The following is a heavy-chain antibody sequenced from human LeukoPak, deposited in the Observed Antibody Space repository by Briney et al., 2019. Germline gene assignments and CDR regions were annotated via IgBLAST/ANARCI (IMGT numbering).Heavy chain of an antibody. CDR3: ASHPMVRGVFSF. CDR1: GFTFSDYY. J-gene: IGHJ4*02. D-gene: IGHD3-10*01. Sequence: RGSLRLSSAASGFTFSDYYMSWIRQAPGKGLEWVSYISSSSSYTNYADSVKGRFTISRDNAKNSLYLQMNSLRAEDTAVYYCASHPMVRGVFSFWGQGTLVTVSS. V-gene: IGHV3-11*06. CDR2: ISSSSSYT.